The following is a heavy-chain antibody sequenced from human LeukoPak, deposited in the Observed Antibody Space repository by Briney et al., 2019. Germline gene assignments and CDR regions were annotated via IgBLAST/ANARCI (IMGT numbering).Heavy chain of an antibody. V-gene: IGHV3-30*18. Sequence: GRSLRLSCAASGFTFSSYGMHWVRQAPGKGLEWVAVISYDGSNKYCADSVKGRFTISRDNSKNMLYLQMNSLRAEDTAVYYCAKNPDEGLVVVPAAPGFDIWGQGTMVTVSS. D-gene: IGHD2-2*01. J-gene: IGHJ3*02. CDR1: GFTFSSYG. CDR2: ISYDGSNK. CDR3: AKNPDEGLVVVPAAPGFDI.